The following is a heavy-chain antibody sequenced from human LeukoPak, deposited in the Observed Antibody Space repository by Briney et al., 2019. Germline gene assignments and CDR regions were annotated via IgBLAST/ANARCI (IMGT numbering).Heavy chain of an antibody. D-gene: IGHD5-18*01. CDR3: ARDLFGYSHDH. CDR1: GFTFSSYN. V-gene: IGHV3-30*14. CDR2: ISYDGSKQ. Sequence: GGSLRLSCAASGFTFSSYNMHWVRQAPGEGLEWVAVISYDGSKQYYADSVKGRFTISRDNSKSTLYLQMNILRSVDTAVYFCARDLFGYSHDHWGQGTLVTVSS. J-gene: IGHJ4*02.